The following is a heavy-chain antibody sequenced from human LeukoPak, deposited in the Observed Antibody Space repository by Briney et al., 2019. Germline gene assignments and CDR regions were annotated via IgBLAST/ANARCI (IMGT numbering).Heavy chain of an antibody. CDR1: GGSVSSSNYY. J-gene: IGHJ4*02. CDR2: FSYNVHS. V-gene: IGHV4-61*01. Sequence: SETLSPTCTVSGGSVSSSNYYWSWIRQPPGKGLEWVGFFSYNVHSDYNPSLKSRVTISVDTSKNQFSLRLSSVTAADTAIYYCARVSVAGTGPDYWGQGTTLTVSS. D-gene: IGHD6-13*01. CDR3: ARVSVAGTGPDY.